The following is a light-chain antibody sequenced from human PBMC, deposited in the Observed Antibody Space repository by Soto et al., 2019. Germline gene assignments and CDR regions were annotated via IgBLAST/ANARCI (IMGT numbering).Light chain of an antibody. CDR2: EVT. Sequence: QSALTQPPSASGSLGQSVTISCTGTSSDVGGYNYVSWHQQHPGKAPKLMIYEVTKRPSGVPDRFSGSKSGNTASLTVSWLQAEDEADYYCSSFAGGGNPVLFGGGTKLTVL. CDR3: SSFAGGGNPVL. CDR1: SSDVGGYNY. J-gene: IGLJ2*01. V-gene: IGLV2-8*01.